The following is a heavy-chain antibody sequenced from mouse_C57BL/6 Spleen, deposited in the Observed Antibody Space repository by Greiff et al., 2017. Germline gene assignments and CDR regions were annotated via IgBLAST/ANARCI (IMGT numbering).Heavy chain of an antibody. CDR2: IYPSDSET. V-gene: IGHV1-61*01. CDR3: ARGDYGADWYFDV. Sequence: QVQLQQPGAELVRPGSSVKLSCKASGYTFTSYWMDWVKQRPGQGLEWIGNIYPSDSETHYNQKFKDKATLTVDKSSSTAYMQLSSLTSEDSAVYYCARGDYGADWYFDVWGTGTTVTVSS. J-gene: IGHJ1*03. D-gene: IGHD1-1*02. CDR1: GYTFTSYW.